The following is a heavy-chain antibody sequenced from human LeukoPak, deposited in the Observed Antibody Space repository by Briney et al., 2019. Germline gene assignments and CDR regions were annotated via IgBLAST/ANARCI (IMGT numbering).Heavy chain of an antibody. J-gene: IGHJ4*02. CDR3: ARLVGSSWYHEVLLGRDY. CDR1: GGSFSGYY. CDR2: INHSGST. D-gene: IGHD6-13*01. Sequence: SETLSLTCAVYGGSFSGYYWSWIRQPPGKGLEWIGEINHSGSTNYNPSLKSRVTISVDTSKNQFSLKLSSMTAADTAVYYCARLVGSSWYHEVLLGRDYWGQGTLVTVSS. V-gene: IGHV4-34*01.